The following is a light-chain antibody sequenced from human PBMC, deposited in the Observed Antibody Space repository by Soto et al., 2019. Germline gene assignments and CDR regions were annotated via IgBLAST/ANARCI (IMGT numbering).Light chain of an antibody. V-gene: IGKV1-9*01. CDR2: GAS. CDR3: QQLIRYPLA. CDR1: EGIVNY. Sequence: IQLTQSPSSLSASVGDRVTITCRASEGIVNYLAWYQQQPGKAPKLLIYGASTLQSGVPSRFTGSGSGTDFTLTIGSLSPEDFATYHCQQLIRYPLAFGQGTRLEMK. J-gene: IGKJ5*01.